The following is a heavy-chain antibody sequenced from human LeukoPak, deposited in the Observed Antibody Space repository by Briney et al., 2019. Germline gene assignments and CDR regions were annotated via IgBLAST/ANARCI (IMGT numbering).Heavy chain of an antibody. Sequence: SVKVSCKASGGTFSSYAISWVRQAPGQGLEWMGRIIPILGTANYAQKFQGRVTITADKSTSAAYMELSSLRSEDTAVYYCARTPGGNSRAWFDPWGQGTLVTVSS. V-gene: IGHV1-69*04. CDR3: ARTPGGNSRAWFDP. CDR2: IIPILGTA. D-gene: IGHD4-23*01. CDR1: GGTFSSYA. J-gene: IGHJ5*02.